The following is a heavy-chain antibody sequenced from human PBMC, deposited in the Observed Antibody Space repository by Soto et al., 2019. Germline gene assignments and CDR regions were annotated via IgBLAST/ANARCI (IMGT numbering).Heavy chain of an antibody. CDR2: IYYSESPSY. CDR1: GDSISKYY. J-gene: IGHJ5*02. CDR3: ARGWFWSGSFNWFDP. D-gene: IGHD3-3*01. V-gene: IGHV4-59*05. Sequence: SETLSLTCTVSGDSISKYYWSWIRQPPGKGLEWIGYIYYSESPSYSESTSYNPSLKSRVTISVDTANNQFSLRLTSETAADTAVYYCARGWFWSGSFNWFDPWGQGTLVTVS.